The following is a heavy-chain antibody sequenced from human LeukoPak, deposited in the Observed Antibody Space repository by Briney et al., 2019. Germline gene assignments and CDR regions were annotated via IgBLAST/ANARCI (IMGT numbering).Heavy chain of an antibody. CDR1: GGSISSGGYY. CDR3: ARWPGYCSGGSCSEYYFDY. CDR2: IYYSGST. J-gene: IGHJ4*02. D-gene: IGHD2-15*01. Sequence: KPSQTLSLTCTVSGGSISSGGYYWSWIRQHPGKGLEWIGYIYYSGSTYYNPSLKSRVTISVDRSKNQFSLKLSSVTAADTAVYYCARWPGYCSGGSCSEYYFDYWGQGTLVTVSS. V-gene: IGHV4-31*03.